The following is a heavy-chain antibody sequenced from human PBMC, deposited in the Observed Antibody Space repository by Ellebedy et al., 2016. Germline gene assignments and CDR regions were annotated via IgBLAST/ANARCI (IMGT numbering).Heavy chain of an antibody. D-gene: IGHD5-24*01. J-gene: IGHJ4*02. CDR1: GFRFSGYY. Sequence: GGSLRLSCAASGFRFSGYYMSWIRQAPGKGLEWVSYISGSSAYTKYADSVKSRFTISRDNAKNSLYLQMNSLRAEDTAVYYCVIRDGYKFDYWGQGALVTVSS. CDR3: VIRDGYKFDY. V-gene: IGHV3-11*06. CDR2: ISGSSAYT.